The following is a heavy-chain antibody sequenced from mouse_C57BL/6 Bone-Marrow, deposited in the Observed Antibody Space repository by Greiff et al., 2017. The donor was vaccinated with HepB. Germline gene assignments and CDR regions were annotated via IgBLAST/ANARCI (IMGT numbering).Heavy chain of an antibody. D-gene: IGHD3-2*02. CDR2: IWSGGST. CDR1: GFSLTSYG. V-gene: IGHV2-2*01. CDR3: ASPDSSGYGFAY. J-gene: IGHJ3*01. Sequence: VQLQQSGPGLVQLSQSLSITCTVSGFSLTSYGVHWVRQSPGKGLEWLGVIWSGGSTDYNAAFISRLSISKDNSKSQVFFKMNSLQADDTAIYYCASPDSSGYGFAYWGQGTLVTVSA.